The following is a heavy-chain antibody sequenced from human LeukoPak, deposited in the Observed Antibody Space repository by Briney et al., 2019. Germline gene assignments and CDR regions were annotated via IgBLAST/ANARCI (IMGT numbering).Heavy chain of an antibody. CDR3: ARSTRYYDKDY. J-gene: IGHJ4*02. D-gene: IGHD3-22*01. V-gene: IGHV4-4*07. CDR2: IYTSGST. CDR1: GGSISSYY. Sequence: PSETLPLTCTVSGGSISSYYWSWIRQPAGKGLEWIGRIYTSGSTNYNPPLRSRVTMSVDTSKNQFSLKLSSVTAADTAVYYCARSTRYYDKDYWGQGTLVTVSS.